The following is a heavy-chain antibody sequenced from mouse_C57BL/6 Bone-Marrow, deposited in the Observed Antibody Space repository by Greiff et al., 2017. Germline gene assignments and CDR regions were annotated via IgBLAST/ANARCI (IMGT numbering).Heavy chain of an antibody. J-gene: IGHJ1*03. CDR3: ARAYNGSRDRYVEV. D-gene: IGHD1-1*02. Sequence: QVQLQQPGAELVKPGASVKMSCKASGYTFTSYWITWVKQRPGQGLEWIGDIYPGSGSTNYNEKFKSKATLTVDTSSSTAYMQLSSLTSEDSAVYDCARAYNGSRDRYVEVWGKGTTLTVSS. V-gene: IGHV1-55*01. CDR2: IYPGSGST. CDR1: GYTFTSYW.